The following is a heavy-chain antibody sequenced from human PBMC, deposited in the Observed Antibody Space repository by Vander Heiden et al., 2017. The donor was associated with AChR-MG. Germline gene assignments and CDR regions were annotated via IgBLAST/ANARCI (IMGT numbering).Heavy chain of an antibody. D-gene: IGHD3-3*01. Sequence: EVQLLESGGGLVQPGGSLRLSCAASGSTFSSYAMGWVRQAPGKGLEWVSAISGSGGSTYYADSVKGRFTISRDNSKNTLYLQMNSLRAEDTAVYYCAKSYDFWSGSYYYYGMDVWGQGTTVTVSS. CDR3: AKSYDFWSGSYYYYGMDV. J-gene: IGHJ6*02. CDR2: ISGSGGST. V-gene: IGHV3-23*01. CDR1: GSTFSSYA.